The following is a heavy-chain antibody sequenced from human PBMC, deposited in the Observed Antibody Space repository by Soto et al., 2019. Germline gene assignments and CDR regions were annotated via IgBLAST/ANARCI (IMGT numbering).Heavy chain of an antibody. CDR3: ASSLLGYCSSTSCSAPYYYYYYMDV. CDR2: IKQDGSEK. D-gene: IGHD2-2*01. CDR1: GFTFSSYW. J-gene: IGHJ6*03. V-gene: IGHV3-7*01. Sequence: GGSLRLSCAASGFTFSSYWMSWVRQAPGKGLEWVANIKQDGSEKYYVDSVKGRFTISRDNAKNSLYLQMNSLRAEDTAGYYCASSLLGYCSSTSCSAPYYYYYYMDVWGKGTTVTVSS.